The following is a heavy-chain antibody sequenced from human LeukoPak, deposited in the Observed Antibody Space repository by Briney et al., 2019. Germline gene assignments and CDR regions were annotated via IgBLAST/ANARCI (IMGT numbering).Heavy chain of an antibody. V-gene: IGHV4-59*08. Sequence: SETLSLTCAVSGDSISSYYLSWIRQPPGKGLEWIGYLYYSGSTNYNPSLKSRVTISVDTSKNQFSLKLSSVTAADTAVYYCSRAGTGFNIQGAYWGQGTLVTVSS. CDR2: LYYSGST. D-gene: IGHD1-14*01. CDR3: SRAGTGFNIQGAY. J-gene: IGHJ4*02. CDR1: GDSISSYY.